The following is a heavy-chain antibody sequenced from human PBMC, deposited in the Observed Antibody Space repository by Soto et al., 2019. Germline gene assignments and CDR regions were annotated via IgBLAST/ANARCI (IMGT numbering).Heavy chain of an antibody. D-gene: IGHD6-13*01. Sequence: KLSCKASGGSFSSYIISWVRQAPGQGLEWMGRIIPILGIANYAQKFQGRVTITADKSTSTAYMELSSLRSEDTAVYYCAREAAAGGPFDYWGQGTLVTVSS. J-gene: IGHJ4*02. CDR1: GGSFSSYI. CDR2: IIPILGIA. V-gene: IGHV1-69*04. CDR3: AREAAAGGPFDY.